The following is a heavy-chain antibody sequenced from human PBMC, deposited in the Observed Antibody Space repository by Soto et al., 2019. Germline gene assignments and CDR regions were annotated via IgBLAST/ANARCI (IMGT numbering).Heavy chain of an antibody. CDR2: IIPIFGTA. J-gene: IGHJ5*02. D-gene: IGHD3-10*01. V-gene: IGHV1-69*13. Sequence: SLKVSCKASGGTFSSYAISWVRQAPGQGLEWMGGIIPIFGTANYAQKFQGRVTITADESTSTAYMELSSLRSEDTAVYYCASGVFITMVRGVILNWFDPWGQGTLVTVSS. CDR3: ASGVFITMVRGVILNWFDP. CDR1: GGTFSSYA.